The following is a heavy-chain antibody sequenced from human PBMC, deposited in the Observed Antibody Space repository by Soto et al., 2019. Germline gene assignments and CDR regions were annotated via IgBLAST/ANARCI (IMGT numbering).Heavy chain of an antibody. V-gene: IGHV3-30*18. CDR2: ISYDGSNN. CDR3: AKDVGGLQWFGEYPQDSYGMDV. CDR1: GFTFSSYG. Sequence: QVQLVESGGGVVQPGRSLRLSCAASGFTFSSYGMHWVRQAPGKGLEWVAVISYDGSNNYYADSVKGRFTISRENSKNKLDRQMNSLRAEDTAVYYCAKDVGGLQWFGEYPQDSYGMDVWGQGTTVTVSS. J-gene: IGHJ6*02. D-gene: IGHD3-10*01.